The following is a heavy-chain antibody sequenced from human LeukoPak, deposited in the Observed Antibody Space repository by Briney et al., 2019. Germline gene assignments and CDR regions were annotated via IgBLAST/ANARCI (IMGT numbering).Heavy chain of an antibody. CDR3: ANTVGHYAHS. Sequence: GGSLRVSCAASGFTFSNYWMTWVRQAPGKGLEWVASIHQDGSEKHSIDSGRFTISRDNVENSLYLQMDSLRDEDTAVYYCANTVGHYAHSWGQGTLVTVSS. D-gene: IGHD4-11*01. V-gene: IGHV3-7*05. CDR1: GFTFSNYW. J-gene: IGHJ4*02. CDR2: IHQDGSEK.